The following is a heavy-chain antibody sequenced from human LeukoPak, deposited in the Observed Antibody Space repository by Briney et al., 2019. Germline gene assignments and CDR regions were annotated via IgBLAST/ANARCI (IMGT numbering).Heavy chain of an antibody. V-gene: IGHV1-8*01. J-gene: IGHJ5*02. D-gene: IGHD3-22*01. CDR1: GYTFTSYD. Sequence: ASVKVSCKASGYTFTSYDINWVRQATGQGLEWLGWMNPNSGNTGYAQKFQGRVTMTRNTSISTAYMELSSLRSEDTAVYYCARGTYYYDSSANWFDPWGQGTLVTVSS. CDR3: ARGTYYYDSSANWFDP. CDR2: MNPNSGNT.